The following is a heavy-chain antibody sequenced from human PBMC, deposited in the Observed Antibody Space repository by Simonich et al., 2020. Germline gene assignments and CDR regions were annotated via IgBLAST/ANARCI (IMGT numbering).Heavy chain of an antibody. V-gene: IGHV2-5*02. CDR3: AHKLSGWFGERDAFDI. CDR2: IYWDDDK. CDR1: GFSLRTSGVG. J-gene: IGHJ3*02. D-gene: IGHD3-10*01. Sequence: QITLKESGPTLVKPTQTLTLTCTFSGFSLRTSGVGVGWIRQPPGKALEWLARIYWDDDKRYSPSLKSRLTITKDTSKNQVVLTMTNMDPVDTATYYCAHKLSGWFGERDAFDIWGQGTMVTVSS.